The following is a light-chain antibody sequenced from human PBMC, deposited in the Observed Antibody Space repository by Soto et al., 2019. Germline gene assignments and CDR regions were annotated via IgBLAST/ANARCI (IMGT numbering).Light chain of an antibody. CDR2: DAS. J-gene: IGKJ1*01. Sequence: ETVMTQSPGTLSVFPGERVTLSCRASQSVSSKLVWYQRKPGQAPRLVIYDASTRATGMPGRFSGSGSGTEFTLTISSLQSEDFAVYYCQQYNYWPWTFGQGTKVDIK. CDR3: QQYNYWPWT. CDR1: QSVSSK. V-gene: IGKV3-15*01.